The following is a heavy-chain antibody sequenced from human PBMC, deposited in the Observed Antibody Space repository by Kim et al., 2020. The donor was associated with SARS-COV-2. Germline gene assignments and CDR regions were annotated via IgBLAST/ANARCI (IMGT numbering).Heavy chain of an antibody. Sequence: GGSLRLSCAASGFTFSSHGAHWVRQPPGKGLEWVAVVWYDGSKNYYTESVKGRFSISRDNSKNTLYLQMNSLRVEDTAVYYCAIYFGSGSYLAFGGHGTLVTGSS. V-gene: IGHV3-33*01. CDR3: AIYFGSGSYLAF. CDR2: VWYDGSKN. CDR1: GFTFSSHG. J-gene: IGHJ4*01. D-gene: IGHD3-10*01.